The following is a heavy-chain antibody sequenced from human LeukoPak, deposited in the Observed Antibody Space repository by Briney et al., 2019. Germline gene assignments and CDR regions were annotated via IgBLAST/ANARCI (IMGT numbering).Heavy chain of an antibody. Sequence: GASVKVSCKAFGYSFTNYAMNWVRQAPGQGLEWVGWINTKTRIPTYGQGFTGRFVFSLDTPVSTAYLQINSLKTEDTAVYYCASGPTGQIDWGQGTLVTVSS. CDR2: INTKTRIP. CDR1: GYSFTNYA. V-gene: IGHV7-4-1*02. CDR3: ASGPTGQID. J-gene: IGHJ4*02. D-gene: IGHD2/OR15-2a*01.